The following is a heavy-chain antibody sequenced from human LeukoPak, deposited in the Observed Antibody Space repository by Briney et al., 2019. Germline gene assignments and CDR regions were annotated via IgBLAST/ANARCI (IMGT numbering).Heavy chain of an antibody. CDR1: GGTLSSYA. V-gene: IGHV1-69*05. CDR3: ARGYDSSAYCPG. D-gene: IGHD3-22*01. J-gene: IGHJ4*02. Sequence: SVKVSCKASGGTLSSYAISWVRQAPGQGLEWMGRILPIFGTSNYAQKFQGRVTITTDESTSTVYMELSSLRSEDTAVYYCARGYDSSAYCPGWGQGTLVIVSS. CDR2: ILPIFGTS.